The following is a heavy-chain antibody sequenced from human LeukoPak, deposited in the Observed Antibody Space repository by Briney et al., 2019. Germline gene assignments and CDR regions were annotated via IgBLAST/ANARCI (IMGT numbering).Heavy chain of an antibody. CDR1: GFTFSNAW. Sequence: GGSLRLSCAASGFTFSNAWMSWVRQAPGKGLEWGGRIKSKTDGGTTDYAAPVKGRFTISRDDSKNTLYLQMNSLKTEDTAVYYCTTSPRDSSGYHYWGXGTLVTVSS. J-gene: IGHJ4*01. CDR3: TTSPRDSSGYHY. V-gene: IGHV3-15*01. CDR2: IKSKTDGGTT. D-gene: IGHD3-22*01.